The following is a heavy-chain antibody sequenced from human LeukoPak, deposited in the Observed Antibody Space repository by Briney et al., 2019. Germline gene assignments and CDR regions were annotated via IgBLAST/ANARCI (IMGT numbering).Heavy chain of an antibody. Sequence: GGSLRLSCAASGFTFSSYSMNWVRQAPGKGLEWVSSISSSSSYIYYADSVKGRFTISRDNAKNSLYLQMNSLRAEDTAVYYCARGVSIAARTLDYWGQGTLVTVSS. CDR3: ARGVSIAARTLDY. CDR2: ISSSSSYI. D-gene: IGHD6-6*01. CDR1: GFTFSSYS. J-gene: IGHJ4*02. V-gene: IGHV3-21*01.